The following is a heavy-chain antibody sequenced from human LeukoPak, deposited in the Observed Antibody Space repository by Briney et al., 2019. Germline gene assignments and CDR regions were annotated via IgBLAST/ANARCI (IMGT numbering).Heavy chain of an antibody. V-gene: IGHV3-30*18. D-gene: IGHD1-26*01. CDR3: AKDSLVGPLDY. CDR2: ISYDGSNK. CDR1: GFTFSSYG. J-gene: IGHJ4*02. Sequence: GRSLRLSCAASGFTFSSYGMHWVRQAPGKGLEWVAVISYDGSNKYYADSVKGRFTISRDSSKNTLYPQMNSLRAEDTAVYYCAKDSLVGPLDYWGQGTLVTVSS.